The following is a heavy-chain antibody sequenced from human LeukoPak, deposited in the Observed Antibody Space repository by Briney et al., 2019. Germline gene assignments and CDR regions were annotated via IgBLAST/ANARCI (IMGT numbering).Heavy chain of an antibody. CDR3: ARQIVAAVPATGAYFDY. CDR1: GGSISSYY. Sequence: SETLSLTCTVSGGSISSYYWSWIRQPPGRGLEWIGYIYYSGTPNYSPSLKSRVTISIDTSKNQFSLRLNSVTAADTAVYYCARQIVAAVPATGAYFDYWGQGTLVTVSS. CDR2: IYYSGTP. D-gene: IGHD2-15*01. V-gene: IGHV4-59*01. J-gene: IGHJ4*02.